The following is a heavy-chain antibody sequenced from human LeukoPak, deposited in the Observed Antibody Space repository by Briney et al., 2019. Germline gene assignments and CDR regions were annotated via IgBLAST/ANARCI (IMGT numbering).Heavy chain of an antibody. D-gene: IGHD4-17*01. Sequence: PGGSLRLSCAASGFTFSRYAMSWVRQAPGKGLEWVSAVIASGAATYYADSVKGRYTISRDNYKKTMSLQMNSLRAEDTAVYYCAKGDSGDYAFDYWGRGILVTVSS. J-gene: IGHJ4*02. CDR1: GFTFSRYA. V-gene: IGHV3-23*01. CDR3: AKGDSGDYAFDY. CDR2: VIASGAAT.